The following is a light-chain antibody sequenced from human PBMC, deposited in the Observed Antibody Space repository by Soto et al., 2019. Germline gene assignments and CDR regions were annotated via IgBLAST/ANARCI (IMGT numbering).Light chain of an antibody. CDR2: EVI. CDR3: SSYTSSNTLV. CDR1: RIDVGAYNY. J-gene: IGLJ2*01. V-gene: IGLV2-14*01. Sequence: QSALTQPASVSGSPERPITISSTGPRIDVGAYNYVSWYQQHPGKAPKLMIFEVIARPSGVSNRFSGSKSGNTASLTISGLQAEDEADYYCSSYTSSNTLVFGGGTKLTVL.